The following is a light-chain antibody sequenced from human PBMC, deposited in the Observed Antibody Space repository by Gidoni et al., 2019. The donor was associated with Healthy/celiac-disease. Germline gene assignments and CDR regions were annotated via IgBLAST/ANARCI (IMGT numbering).Light chain of an antibody. J-gene: IGLJ3*02. CDR1: SSDVGGYNY. CDR3: CSYAGSLWV. V-gene: IGLV2-11*01. CDR2: DVS. Sequence: QSALTQPRSVSGSPGQSVTISCTGTSSDVGGYNYVPWYQQHPGKAPKLMIYDVSKRPSGVPDRFSGSKSGNTASLTISGLQAEDEADYYCCSYAGSLWVFGGGTKLTVL.